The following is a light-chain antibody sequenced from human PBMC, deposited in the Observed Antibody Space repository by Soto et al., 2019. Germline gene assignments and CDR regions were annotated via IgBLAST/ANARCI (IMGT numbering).Light chain of an antibody. CDR1: SSNTAINT. J-gene: IGLJ3*02. V-gene: IGLV1-44*01. CDR2: INN. CDR3: AAWDDSVNGWV. Sequence: QSVLTQPPSASGAPGQWVTISCSGGSSNTAINTVNWYLQLPGTAPKLLIYINNQRPSGVSDRFSGSKSGTSASLAITGLQSEDEGDYYCAAWDDSVNGWVFGGGTKVTVL.